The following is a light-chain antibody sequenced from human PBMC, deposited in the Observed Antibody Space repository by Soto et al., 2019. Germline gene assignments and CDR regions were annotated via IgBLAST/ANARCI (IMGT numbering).Light chain of an antibody. CDR3: SSYTTSSTYD. Sequence: QSVLTQPPSVSGAPGQSVAISCTGTSSDVGSYNRVSWYQQPPGTAPKLMIYDVSNRPSRVPDRFSGSKSGNTASLTISGLQAEDEADYYCSSYTTSSTYDFGTGTKVTVL. CDR2: DVS. CDR1: SSDVGSYNR. J-gene: IGLJ1*01. V-gene: IGLV2-18*02.